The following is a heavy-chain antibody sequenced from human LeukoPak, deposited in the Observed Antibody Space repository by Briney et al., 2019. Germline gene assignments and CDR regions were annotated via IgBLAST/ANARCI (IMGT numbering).Heavy chain of an antibody. CDR3: ARYYDYVWGTRNAFDI. D-gene: IGHD3-16*01. Sequence: GESLKISCKGSGYRFTSYWSGWVRQMPGKVLEWMGIIYPGDSDTRYSPSFQGQVTISADKSISTAYLQWSSLKASDTAMYYCARYYDYVWGTRNAFDIWGQGTMVTVSS. J-gene: IGHJ3*02. V-gene: IGHV5-51*01. CDR2: IYPGDSDT. CDR1: GYRFTSYW.